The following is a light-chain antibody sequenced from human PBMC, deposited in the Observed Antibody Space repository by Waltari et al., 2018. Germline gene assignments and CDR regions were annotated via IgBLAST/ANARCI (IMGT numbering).Light chain of an antibody. Sequence: ENVFTQSPCTLSLSPGDRATLYCRASQSVSSSYLAWYQQKPGQAPRLLIYGASSRATGIPDRFSGSGSGTDFTLTISRLEPEDFAVYYCQQYGSSPPFTFGPGTKVDIK. J-gene: IGKJ3*01. CDR1: QSVSSSY. V-gene: IGKV3-20*01. CDR3: QQYGSSPPFT. CDR2: GAS.